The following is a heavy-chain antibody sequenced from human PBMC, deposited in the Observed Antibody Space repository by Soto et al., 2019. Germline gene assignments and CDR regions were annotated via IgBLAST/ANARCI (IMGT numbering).Heavy chain of an antibody. J-gene: IGHJ6*03. D-gene: IGHD6-19*01. V-gene: IGHV4-59*08. CDR3: ARQEGSGWEKWNYYMDV. Sequence: QVQLQESGPGLVKPSETLSLTCTVSGGSISSYYWSWIRQPPGKGLEWIGYIYYSGSTNYNPSLKSRVTISVDTSKNQFSLKLSSVTAADTAVYYCARQEGSGWEKWNYYMDVWGKGTTVTVSS. CDR2: IYYSGST. CDR1: GGSISSYY.